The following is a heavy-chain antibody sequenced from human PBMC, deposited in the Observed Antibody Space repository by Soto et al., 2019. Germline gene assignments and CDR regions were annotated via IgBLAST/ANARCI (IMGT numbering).Heavy chain of an antibody. V-gene: IGHV5-10-1*01. D-gene: IGHD2-2*01. Sequence: PGESLKISCKGSGYSFTSYWISWVRQMPGKGLEWMGRIDPSDSYTNYSPSFQGHVTTSADKSISTAYLQWSSLKASDTAMYYCASTSRFNYGMDVWGQGTTVTVSS. CDR1: GYSFTSYW. CDR2: IDPSDSYT. CDR3: ASTSRFNYGMDV. J-gene: IGHJ6*02.